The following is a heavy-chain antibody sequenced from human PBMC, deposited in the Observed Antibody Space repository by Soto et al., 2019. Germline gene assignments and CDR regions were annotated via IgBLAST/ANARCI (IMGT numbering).Heavy chain of an antibody. Sequence: PGGSLRLSCAVSGFTVSSNYMSWVRQAPGKGLEWVSVIYSGGSTYYADSVKGRFTISRDNSKNTLYLQMNSLRAEDTAVYYCAIPYCSSTSCPERYYYYYGMGVWGQGTTVTVSS. J-gene: IGHJ6*02. V-gene: IGHV3-53*01. CDR2: IYSGGST. CDR3: AIPYCSSTSCPERYYYYYGMGV. CDR1: GFTVSSNY. D-gene: IGHD2-2*01.